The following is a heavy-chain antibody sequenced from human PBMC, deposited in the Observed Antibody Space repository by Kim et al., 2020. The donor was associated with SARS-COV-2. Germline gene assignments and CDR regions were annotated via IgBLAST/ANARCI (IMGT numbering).Heavy chain of an antibody. CDR3: ARVSAPPEDDILTGYFQFYYYYGMDV. V-gene: IGHV3-48*02. CDR1: GFTFSSYS. D-gene: IGHD3-9*01. Sequence: GGSLRLSCAASGFTFSSYSMNWVRQAPGKGLEWVSYISSSSSTIYYADSVKGRFTISRDNAKNSLYLQMNSLRDEDTAVYYCARVSAPPEDDILTGYFQFYYYYGMDVWGQGTTGTVSS. J-gene: IGHJ6*02. CDR2: ISSSSSTI.